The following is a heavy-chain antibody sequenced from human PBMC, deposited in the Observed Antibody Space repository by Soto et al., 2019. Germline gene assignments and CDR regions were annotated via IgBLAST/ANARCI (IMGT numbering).Heavy chain of an antibody. V-gene: IGHV1-18*01. D-gene: IGHD3-10*01. CDR3: ARDVNSGTFDY. J-gene: IGHJ4*02. Sequence: QVQLVQSGAEVKKPGASVKVSCKASGYTFTSYAISWVRQAPGQGLEWMGWISAYNGNTKYAQKVQGRVTMTTDTSTSTAYMDLRCLRSDDTAVYYCARDVNSGTFDYWGQGTLVTVSS. CDR1: GYTFTSYA. CDR2: ISAYNGNT.